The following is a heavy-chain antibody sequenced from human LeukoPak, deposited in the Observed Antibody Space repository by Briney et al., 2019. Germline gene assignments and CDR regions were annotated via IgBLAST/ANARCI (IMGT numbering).Heavy chain of an antibody. D-gene: IGHD3-3*01. Sequence: SETLSLTCAVYGGSFSGYYWSWIRQPPGKGLEWIGEINHSGSTNCNPSFKSRVTISVDTSKNQFSLKLSSVTAADTAVYYCARMTIFGASVWFDPWGQGTLVTVSS. J-gene: IGHJ5*02. CDR2: INHSGST. CDR1: GGSFSGYY. CDR3: ARMTIFGASVWFDP. V-gene: IGHV4-34*01.